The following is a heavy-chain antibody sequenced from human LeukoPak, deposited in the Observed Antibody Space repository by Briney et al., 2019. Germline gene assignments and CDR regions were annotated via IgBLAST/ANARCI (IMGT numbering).Heavy chain of an antibody. Sequence: SGGSLRLSCAASGYTFSSYSINWVRQAPGKGLEWVSSISVRSNYIYYADSVRGRFRISRDDARDSLYLQMNSLRAEDTAVYYCVRLRRNSDTSGFYYYYDFWGQGTLVTVSS. CDR3: VRLRRNSDTSGFYYYYDF. D-gene: IGHD3-22*01. J-gene: IGHJ4*02. CDR2: ISVRSNYI. CDR1: GYTFSSYS. V-gene: IGHV3-21*01.